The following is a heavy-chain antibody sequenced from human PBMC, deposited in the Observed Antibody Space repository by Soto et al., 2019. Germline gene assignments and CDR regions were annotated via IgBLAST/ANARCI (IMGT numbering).Heavy chain of an antibody. CDR1: GGTFSSYT. V-gene: IGHV1-69*02. D-gene: IGHD2-2*01. CDR2: IIPILGIA. CDR3: ASANLPGGYCSSTSCFKPWVY. J-gene: IGHJ4*02. Sequence: ASVKVSCKASGGTFSSYTISWVRQAPGQGLEWMGRIIPILGIANYAQKFQGRVTITADKSTSTAYMELSSLRSEDTAVYYCASANLPGGYCSSTSCFKPWVYWGQGTLVTVSS.